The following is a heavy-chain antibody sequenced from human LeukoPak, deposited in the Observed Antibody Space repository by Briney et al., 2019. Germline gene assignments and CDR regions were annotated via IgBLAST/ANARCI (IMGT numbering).Heavy chain of an antibody. J-gene: IGHJ4*02. D-gene: IGHD3-10*01. CDR3: AKGLVGSGSYQPVDF. V-gene: IGHV3-30*18. CDR1: GFTFSTYG. CDR2: ISYDGSDK. Sequence: GGSLRLSCAASGFTFSTYGMFWVRQAPGKGLEWVAVISYDGSDKYYADSVKGRFTISRDNSKSTLYLQMNSLRPEDTAMYYCAKGLVGSGSYQPVDFWGQGTLVTVSS.